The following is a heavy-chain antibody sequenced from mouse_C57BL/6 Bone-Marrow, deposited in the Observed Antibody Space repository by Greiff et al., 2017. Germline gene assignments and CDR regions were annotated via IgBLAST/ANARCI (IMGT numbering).Heavy chain of an antibody. CDR3: ARAHYYGSHYYYAMDY. J-gene: IGHJ4*01. V-gene: IGHV1-59*01. CDR1: GYTFTSYW. Sequence: VQLQQPGAELVRPGTSVKLSCKASGYTFTSYWMPWVKQRPGQGLEWIGVIDPSDSYTNYNQKFKGKATLTVDTSSSTAYMQLSSLTSEDSAVYYCARAHYYGSHYYYAMDYWGQGTSVTVSS. CDR2: IDPSDSYT. D-gene: IGHD1-1*01.